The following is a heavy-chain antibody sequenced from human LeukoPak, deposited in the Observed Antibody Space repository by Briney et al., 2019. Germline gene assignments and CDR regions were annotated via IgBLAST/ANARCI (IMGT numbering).Heavy chain of an antibody. V-gene: IGHV3-23*01. J-gene: IGHJ4*02. CDR3: AKEYSSSLYYFDY. Sequence: PGGSLRLSCAVSGFTFSSYAMSWVRQTPGKGLEWVSAISGSGGNTYYADSVKGRFTISRDNSKNTLYLQMNSLRAEDTAVYYCAKEYSSSLYYFDYWGQGTLVTVSS. D-gene: IGHD6-6*01. CDR2: ISGSGGNT. CDR1: GFTFSSYA.